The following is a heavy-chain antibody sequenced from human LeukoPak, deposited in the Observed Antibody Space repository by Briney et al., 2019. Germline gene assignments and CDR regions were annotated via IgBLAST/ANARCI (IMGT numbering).Heavy chain of an antibody. CDR2: TRNKANSYTT. J-gene: IGHJ6*03. CDR3: ARESDDYDFWSAYPTYYYYYMDV. Sequence: GGSLRLSXAASGFTFSDHYMDWVRQAPGKGLEWVGRTRNKANSYTTEYAASVKGRFTISRDDSKNSLYLQMNSLKTEDTAVYYCARESDDYDFWSAYPTYYYYYMDVWGKGTTVTVSS. V-gene: IGHV3-72*01. CDR1: GFTFSDHY. D-gene: IGHD3-3*01.